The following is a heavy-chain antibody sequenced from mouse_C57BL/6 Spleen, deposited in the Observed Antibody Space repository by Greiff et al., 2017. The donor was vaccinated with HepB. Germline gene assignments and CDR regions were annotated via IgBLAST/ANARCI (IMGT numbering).Heavy chain of an antibody. CDR2: IDPENGDT. J-gene: IGHJ2*01. CDR3: TTYYSKIPIYYFDY. Sequence: VQLQQSGAELVRPGASVKLSCTASGFNIKDDYMHWVKQRPEQGLEWIGWIDPENGDTEYASKFQGKATITADTSSNTAYLQLSSLTSEDTAVYYCTTYYSKIPIYYFDYWGQGTTLTVSS. CDR1: GFNIKDDY. V-gene: IGHV14-4*01. D-gene: IGHD2-5*01.